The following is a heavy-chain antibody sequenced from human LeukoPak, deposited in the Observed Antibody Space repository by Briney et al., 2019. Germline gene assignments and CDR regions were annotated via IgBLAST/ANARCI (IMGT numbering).Heavy chain of an antibody. J-gene: IGHJ6*03. D-gene: IGHD2-15*01. CDR3: ARGRGTSGSNRDFYFYYYMDV. Sequence: ASVTVSCKASGYIFTDYAIHWLRQAPGQRPEWMGWMNAANGNTKYSQKFQGRITLIRDTSAATAYMELSSLRHDDLAVYYCARGRGTSGSNRDFYFYYYMDVWGKGTTVTVSS. CDR1: GYIFTDYA. V-gene: IGHV1-3*01. CDR2: MNAANGNT.